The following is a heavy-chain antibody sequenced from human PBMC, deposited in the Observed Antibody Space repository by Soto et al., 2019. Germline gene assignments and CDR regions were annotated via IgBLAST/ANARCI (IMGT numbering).Heavy chain of an antibody. J-gene: IGHJ4*02. D-gene: IGHD6-19*01. CDR2: IYNSGTT. Sequence: PSETLSLTCTVSGGSIRSYCWTWIRQPPGKGLEWIGCIYNSGTTNYNPSLKSRVTISVDTPKNQFSLKLSSVTAADTAVYYCARRIAVAGTFDYWGQGTLVTVSS. CDR1: GGSIRSYC. V-gene: IGHV4-59*08. CDR3: ARRIAVAGTFDY.